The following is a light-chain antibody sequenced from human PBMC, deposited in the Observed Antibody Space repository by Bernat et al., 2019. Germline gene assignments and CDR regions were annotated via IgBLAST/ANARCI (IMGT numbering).Light chain of an antibody. CDR2: GAS. CDR1: QSVSSSY. V-gene: IGKV3-20*01. J-gene: IGKJ2*01. CDR3: QQYGSSPYN. Sequence: EIALTLSPGTLSLSPGERATLSCRASQSVSSSYLAWYQQKPGQAPRLLIYGASIRATGIPDRFSGSGSGTDFTLTISRLEPEDFAVYYWQQYGSSPYNFGQGTKLEIK.